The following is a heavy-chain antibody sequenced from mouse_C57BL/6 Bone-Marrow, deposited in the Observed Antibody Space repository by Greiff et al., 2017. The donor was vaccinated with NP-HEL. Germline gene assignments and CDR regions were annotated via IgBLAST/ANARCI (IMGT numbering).Heavy chain of an antibody. D-gene: IGHD3-1*01. J-gene: IGHJ2*01. CDR3: ARGGLY. V-gene: IGHV3-6*01. CDR2: ISYDGSN. CDR1: GYSITSGYY. Sequence: EVHLVESGPGLVKPSQSLSLTCSVTGYSITSGYYWNWIRQFPGNKLEWMGYISYDGSNNYNPSLKNRISITRDTSKNQFFLKLNSVTTEDTATYYCARGGLYWGQGTTLTVSS.